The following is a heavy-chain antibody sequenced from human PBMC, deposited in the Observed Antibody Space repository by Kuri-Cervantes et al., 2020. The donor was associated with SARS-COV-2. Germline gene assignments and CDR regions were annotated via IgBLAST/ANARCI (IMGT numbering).Heavy chain of an antibody. CDR1: GFPFDDYV. CDR2: ISWNSGNI. Sequence: SLRLSCAASGFPFDDYVMHWVRQAPGKGLEWVSGISWNSGNIGYADSVKGRFTISRDNAKNSLYLQMNSLRAEDMALHYCAKLVATNDVFDIWGQGTMVTVSS. J-gene: IGHJ3*02. CDR3: AKLVATNDVFDI. D-gene: IGHD5-12*01. V-gene: IGHV3-9*03.